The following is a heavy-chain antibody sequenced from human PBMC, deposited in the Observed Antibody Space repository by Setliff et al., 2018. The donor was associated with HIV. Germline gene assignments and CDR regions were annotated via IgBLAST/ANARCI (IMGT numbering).Heavy chain of an antibody. CDR3: ARRRSVALSPFDY. CDR2: VYFSGTA. V-gene: IGHV4-59*08. CDR1: GGSMSGYY. Sequence: SETLSLTCSVSGGSMSGYYWSWIRQPPGNGLEYIGDVYFSGTANYNSSLKSRVTISIDTSRSHFSLRLTSVTAADTAVYYCARRRSVALSPFDYWGQGTLVTVSS. J-gene: IGHJ4*02.